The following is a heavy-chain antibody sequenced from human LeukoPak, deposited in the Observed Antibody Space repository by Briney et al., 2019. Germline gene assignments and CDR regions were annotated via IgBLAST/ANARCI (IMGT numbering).Heavy chain of an antibody. CDR1: AFSVSSNY. CDR3: ARVASTSPYFYGMDV. J-gene: IGHJ6*02. CDR2: IYSGGST. V-gene: IGHV3-53*01. Sequence: GGSLRLSCAASAFSVSSNYMSWVRQAPGKGLEWVSVIYSGGSTYYADSVKGRFTISRDKSKNTVYLQMNSLSAEDTAIYYRARVASTSPYFYGMDVWGQGTLVTVSS.